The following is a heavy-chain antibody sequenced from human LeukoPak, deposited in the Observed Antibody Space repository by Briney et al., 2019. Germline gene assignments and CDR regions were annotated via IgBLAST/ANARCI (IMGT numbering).Heavy chain of an antibody. D-gene: IGHD3-22*01. CDR2: INHSGST. CDR3: ARYYYDSSGYYLDNWFDP. Sequence: PSETLSLTCAVYGGSFSGYYWSWIRQPPGKGLEWIGEINHSGSTNYNPSLTSRVTISVDTSKSQFSLKLSSVTAADTAVYYCARYYYDSSGYYLDNWFDPWGQGTLVTVSS. V-gene: IGHV4-34*01. CDR1: GGSFSGYY. J-gene: IGHJ5*02.